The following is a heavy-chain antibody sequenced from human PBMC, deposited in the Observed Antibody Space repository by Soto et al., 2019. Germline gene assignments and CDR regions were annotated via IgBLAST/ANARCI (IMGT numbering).Heavy chain of an antibody. CDR3: ARGKDRQQLGGNYYYILDV. CDR1: GGTFSTSA. V-gene: IGHV1-69*12. J-gene: IGHJ6*02. Sequence: QVQLMQSGAEVKKPGSSVKVSCKASGGTFSTSAISWVRQAPGEGLEWVGGIMPVFATPDYAQKFQGRVTISADDSTTTASLELTSLTTDDKAVYYCARGKDRQQLGGNYYYILDVWGQGTAITVSS. D-gene: IGHD3-3*02. CDR2: IMPVFATP.